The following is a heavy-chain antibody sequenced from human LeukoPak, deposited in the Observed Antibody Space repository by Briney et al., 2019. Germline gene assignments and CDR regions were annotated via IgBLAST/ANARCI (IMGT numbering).Heavy chain of an antibody. CDR1: GFTFNSYA. CDR2: ISYDGSNK. CDR3: AKAVGATSYYYYYMDV. D-gene: IGHD1-26*01. J-gene: IGHJ6*03. Sequence: PRGSLRLSCAASGFTFNSYAMSWVRQAPGKGLEWVAVISYDGSNKYYADSVKGRFTISRDNSKNTLYLQMNSLRAEDTAVYYCAKAVGATSYYYYYMDVWGKGTTVTISS. V-gene: IGHV3-30*04.